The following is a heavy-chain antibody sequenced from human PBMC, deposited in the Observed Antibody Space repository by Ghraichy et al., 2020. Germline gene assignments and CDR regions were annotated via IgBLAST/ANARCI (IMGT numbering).Heavy chain of an antibody. Sequence: LSLTCAASGFTFSSYAMSWVRQAPGKGLEWVSAISGSGGSTYYADSVKGRFTISRDNSKNTLYLQMNSLRAEDTAVYYCAKSDGWYATHSYFDYWGQGTLVTVSS. CDR1: GFTFSSYA. CDR2: ISGSGGST. V-gene: IGHV3-23*01. J-gene: IGHJ4*02. D-gene: IGHD6-19*01. CDR3: AKSDGWYATHSYFDY.